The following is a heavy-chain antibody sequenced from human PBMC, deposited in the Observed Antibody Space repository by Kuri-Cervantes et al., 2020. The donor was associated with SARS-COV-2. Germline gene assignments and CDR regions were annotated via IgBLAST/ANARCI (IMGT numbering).Heavy chain of an antibody. V-gene: IGHV3-21*01. CDR1: GFTFSSYS. J-gene: IGHJ4*02. CDR3: VKDRVGVLDS. CDR2: ISSSSSYI. D-gene: IGHD2-21*01. Sequence: GGSLRLSCAASGFTFSSYSMNWVRQAPGKGLEWVSSISSSSSYIYYADSVKGRFTISRDNVKNSLYLQMNSLRAEDTAIYYCVKDRVGVLDSWGQGTLVTVSS.